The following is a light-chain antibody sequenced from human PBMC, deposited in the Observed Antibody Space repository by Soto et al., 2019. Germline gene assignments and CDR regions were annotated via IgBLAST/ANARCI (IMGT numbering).Light chain of an antibody. Sequence: EIVLTQSPGTLSLSPGERATLSCRASQSVSSYLAWYQQKPGQAPRLLIYDASNRATGIPGRFSGSGSGTDFTLTISSLEPEDFAVYYCQQRSYPITFGQGTRLEI. CDR1: QSVSSY. CDR3: QQRSYPIT. V-gene: IGKV3-11*01. CDR2: DAS. J-gene: IGKJ5*01.